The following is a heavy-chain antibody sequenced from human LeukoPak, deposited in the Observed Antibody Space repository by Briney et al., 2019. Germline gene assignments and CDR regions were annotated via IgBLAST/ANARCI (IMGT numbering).Heavy chain of an antibody. J-gene: IGHJ4*02. CDR2: IKEDGSEK. V-gene: IGHV3-7*01. Sequence: GGSLSLSCAASGFTFSNYWMSWVRQAPGKGLEWVANIKEDGSEKYYVDSVKGRFTISRDNARNSLYLQMNSLRAEDTAVYYCASGRQLGYWGQGTLVTAYS. D-gene: IGHD6-13*01. CDR1: GFTFSNYW. CDR3: ASGRQLGY.